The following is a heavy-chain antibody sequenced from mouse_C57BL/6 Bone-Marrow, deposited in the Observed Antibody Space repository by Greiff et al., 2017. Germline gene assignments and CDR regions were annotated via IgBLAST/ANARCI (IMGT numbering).Heavy chain of an antibody. CDR1: GYAFSSSW. V-gene: IGHV1-82*01. CDR3: AKLYGNYGFDY. J-gene: IGHJ2*01. Sequence: QVQLQQSGPELVKPGASVKISCKASGYAFSSSWMNWVKQRPGKGLEWIGRIYPGDGDTKYNGKFKGKATLTADKSSSTAYMQLSNLTSVDSAVYVCAKLYGNYGFDYWGQGTTLTVSS. CDR2: IYPGDGDT. D-gene: IGHD2-1*01.